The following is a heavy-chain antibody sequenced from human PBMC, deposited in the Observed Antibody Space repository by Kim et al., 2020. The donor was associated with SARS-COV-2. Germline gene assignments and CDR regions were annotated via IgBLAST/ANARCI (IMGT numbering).Heavy chain of an antibody. J-gene: IGHJ4*02. V-gene: IGHV1-3*01. CDR3: AREQYSNGPFDY. D-gene: IGHD4-4*01. Sequence: KYSQKVQGRVTITRETATSTDYMEFSSLRSEDTAVYYCAREQYSNGPFDYWGQGTLVTVSS.